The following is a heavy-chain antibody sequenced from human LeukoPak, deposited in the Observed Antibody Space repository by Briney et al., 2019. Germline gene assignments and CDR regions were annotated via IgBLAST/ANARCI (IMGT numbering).Heavy chain of an antibody. D-gene: IGHD2-2*02. J-gene: IGHJ4*02. CDR2: ISGSGGST. CDR1: GFTFSSYA. V-gene: IGHV3-23*01. Sequence: QSGGSLRLSCAASGFTFSSYAMSWVRQAPGKGLEWVSAISGSGGSTYYADSVKGRFTISRDNSKNTLYLQLNSLRAEDTAVYYCAKTEVPGTIQVFDYWGQGTLVTVSS. CDR3: AKTEVPGTIQVFDY.